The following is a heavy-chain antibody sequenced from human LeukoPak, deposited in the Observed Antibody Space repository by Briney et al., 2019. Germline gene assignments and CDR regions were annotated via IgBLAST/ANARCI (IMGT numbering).Heavy chain of an antibody. CDR2: ISSSSSTI. CDR3: ARDRGLHSPDY. CDR1: GFTFSSYS. V-gene: IGHV3-48*01. Sequence: GGSLRLSCAASGFTFSSYSMNWVRQAPGKGLEWVSYISSSSSTIYYADSVKGRFTISRDNAKNSLYLQMNSLRAEDTAVFYCARDRGLHSPDYWGQGTLVTVSS. D-gene: IGHD4-17*01. J-gene: IGHJ4*02.